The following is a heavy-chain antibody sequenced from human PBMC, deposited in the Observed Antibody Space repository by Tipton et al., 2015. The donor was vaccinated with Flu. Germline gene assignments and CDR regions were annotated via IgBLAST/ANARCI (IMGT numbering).Heavy chain of an antibody. V-gene: IGHV4-59*01. CDR1: GASLSDYH. CDR3: ASAPYYQDSSGYYFRKYYFAS. CDR2: VYYSGSG. J-gene: IGHJ4*02. Sequence: TLSLTCTVSGASLSDYHWSWIRQPPGKGLEWIGYVYYSGSGNYNPSLESRITVSVDTSKNQLSLKLNSVTAADTAVYYCASAPYYQDSSGYYFRKYYFASWGKGTLVTVSS. D-gene: IGHD3-22*01.